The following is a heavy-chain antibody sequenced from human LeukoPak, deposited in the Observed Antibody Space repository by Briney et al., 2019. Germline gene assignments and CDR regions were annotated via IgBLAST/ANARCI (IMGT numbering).Heavy chain of an antibody. D-gene: IGHD3-22*01. CDR3: ARPQGYYYDSSGYYGY. CDR1: GGTFSSYA. V-gene: IGHV1-46*01. CDR2: INPSGGST. Sequence: ASVKVSCKASGGTFSSYAISWVRQAPGQGLEWMGIINPSGGSTSYAQKFQGRVTMTRDMSTSTVYMELSSLRSEDTAVYYCARPQGYYYDSSGYYGYWGQGTLVTVSS. J-gene: IGHJ4*02.